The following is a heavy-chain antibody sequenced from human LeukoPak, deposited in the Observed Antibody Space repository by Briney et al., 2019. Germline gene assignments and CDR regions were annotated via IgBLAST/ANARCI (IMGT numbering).Heavy chain of an antibody. D-gene: IGHD2-2*01. CDR2: INHSGST. V-gene: IGHV4-34*01. CDR1: GGSFSGYY. CDR3: ARGRTRAASWRDYFDY. J-gene: IGHJ4*02. Sequence: PSETLSLTCAVYGGSFSGYYWSWIRQPPGKGLEWIGEINHSGSTNYNPSLKSRVTISVDTSKNQFSLKLSPVTAADTAVYYCARGRTRAASWRDYFDYWGQGTLVTVSS.